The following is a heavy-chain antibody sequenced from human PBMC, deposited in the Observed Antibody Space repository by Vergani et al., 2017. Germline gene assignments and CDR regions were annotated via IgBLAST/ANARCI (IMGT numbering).Heavy chain of an antibody. D-gene: IGHD3-22*01. V-gene: IGHV4-34*01. CDR1: GGSFSGYY. CDR2: ISHSGST. Sequence: QVQLQQWGAGLLKPSETLSLTCAVYGGSFSGYYWSWRRQPAGKGQEWFGEISHSGSTNANPSLKSRVTISVDTSKNQFSLKLSSVTAADTAVYYCARNAYYYDSSGYYFGYYYYYMDVWGKGP. CDR3: ARNAYYYDSSGYYFGYYYYYMDV. J-gene: IGHJ6*03.